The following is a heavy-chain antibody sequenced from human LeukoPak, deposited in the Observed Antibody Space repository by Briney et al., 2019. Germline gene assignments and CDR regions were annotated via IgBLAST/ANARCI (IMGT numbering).Heavy chain of an antibody. D-gene: IGHD6-19*01. Sequence: GGTLRLSCAASGFTFSSYGMSWVRQAPGKGLEWVSAISGSGGSTYYADSVKGRFTISRDNSKNTLYLQMNSLRAEDTAVYYCAKDLVGRIAVAGTGWFDPWGQGTLVTVSS. J-gene: IGHJ5*02. V-gene: IGHV3-23*01. CDR1: GFTFSSYG. CDR3: AKDLVGRIAVAGTGWFDP. CDR2: ISGSGGST.